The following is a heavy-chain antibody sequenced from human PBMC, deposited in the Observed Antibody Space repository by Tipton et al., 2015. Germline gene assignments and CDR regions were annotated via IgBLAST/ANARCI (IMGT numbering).Heavy chain of an antibody. D-gene: IGHD1-26*01. Sequence: QVQLVQSGGEVKKPGASVKVSCKASGYTFNNYAISWVRQAPGQGLEWMGWIRVYTGSTNYAQRFQGRVTMTTDTSTSTAYMEMRSLRSDDTAMYYCARLPTYSGKYYSLDHWGQGSLVTVSS. CDR2: IRVYTGST. CDR3: ARLPTYSGKYYSLDH. V-gene: IGHV1-18*01. J-gene: IGHJ4*02. CDR1: GYTFNNYA.